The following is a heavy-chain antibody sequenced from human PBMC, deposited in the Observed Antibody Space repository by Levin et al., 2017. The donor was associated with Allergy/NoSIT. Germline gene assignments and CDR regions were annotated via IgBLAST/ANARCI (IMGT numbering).Heavy chain of an antibody. CDR1: XXXXSSYX. V-gene: IGHV3-33*01. J-gene: IGHJ4*02. CDR2: IWYDGSNK. Sequence: GESLKISCAASXXXXSSYXXXXXXXXXXKGLEWVAVIWYDGSNKYYADSVKGRFTISRDNSKNTLYLQMNSLRAEDTAVYYCAREGGSSGWYWAYYFDYWGQGTLVTVSS. D-gene: IGHD6-19*01. CDR3: AREGGSSGWYWAYYFDY.